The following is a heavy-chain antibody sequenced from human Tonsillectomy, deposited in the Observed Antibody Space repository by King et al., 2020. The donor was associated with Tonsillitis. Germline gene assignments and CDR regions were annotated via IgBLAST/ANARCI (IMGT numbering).Heavy chain of an antibody. D-gene: IGHD5-18*01. CDR3: AKRSAMVPGTGYYYGMDV. CDR1: GLTFSSYA. Sequence: VQLVESGGGLVQPGGSLRLSCAASGLTFSSYAMSWVRQAPGKGLEWVSAISGSGGSTYYADSVKGRFTISRDNSKNTLSLQMNSLRAEDTAVYYCAKRSAMVPGTGYYYGMDVWGQGTTVTVSS. V-gene: IGHV3-23*04. J-gene: IGHJ6*02. CDR2: ISGSGGST.